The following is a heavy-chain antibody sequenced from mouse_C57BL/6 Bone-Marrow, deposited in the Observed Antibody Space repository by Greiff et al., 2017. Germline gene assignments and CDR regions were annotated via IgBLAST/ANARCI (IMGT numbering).Heavy chain of an antibody. CDR2: INPYNGGT. CDR3: DTTVYYFDY. Sequence: VQLKQSGPVLVKPGASVKMSCKASGYTFTDYYMNWVKQSHGKSLEWIGVINPYNGGTSYNQKFKGKATLTVDKSSSTAYMELNSLTSEDSAVYYCDTTVYYFDYWGQGTTLTVSS. D-gene: IGHD1-1*01. CDR1: GYTFTDYY. V-gene: IGHV1-19*01. J-gene: IGHJ2*01.